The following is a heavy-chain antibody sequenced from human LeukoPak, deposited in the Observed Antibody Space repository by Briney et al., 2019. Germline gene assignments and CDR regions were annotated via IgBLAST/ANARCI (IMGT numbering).Heavy chain of an antibody. D-gene: IGHD2-15*01. CDR1: GFTFSNYW. CDR3: AGGGGWY. V-gene: IGHV3-74*01. J-gene: IGHJ4*02. Sequence: GGSLRLSCAASGFTFSNYWMHWVRQVPGKGLVWVSHINSDGRIINYADSVKGRFTISRDKAKNTLYLQMNSLRVEDAAVYYCAGGGGWYWGQGTPVTVSS. CDR2: INSDGRII.